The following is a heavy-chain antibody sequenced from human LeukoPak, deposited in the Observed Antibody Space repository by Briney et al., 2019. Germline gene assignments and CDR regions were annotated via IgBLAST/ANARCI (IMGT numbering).Heavy chain of an antibody. J-gene: IGHJ4*02. Sequence: SETLSLTCTVSGGSISSYYWSWIRQPPGKGLEWIGYIYYSGSTNYNPSLKSRVTVSVDTSKNQFSLKLSSVTAADTAVYYCARVGSGCYQNFDYWGQGTLVTVSS. CDR1: GGSISSYY. CDR3: ARVGSGCYQNFDY. V-gene: IGHV4-59*01. CDR2: IYYSGST. D-gene: IGHD1-26*01.